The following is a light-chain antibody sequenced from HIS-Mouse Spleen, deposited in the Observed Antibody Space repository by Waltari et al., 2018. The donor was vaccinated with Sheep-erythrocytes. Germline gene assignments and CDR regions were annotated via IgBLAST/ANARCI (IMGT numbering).Light chain of an antibody. CDR2: WAS. CDR1: QSVLYSSNNKNY. CDR3: QQYYSTLT. J-gene: IGKJ4*01. Sequence: DIVMTQSLDSLAVSMGERATINCKSSQSVLYSSNNKNYLAWYQQKQGQPPKLLIYWASTRESGVPDRFSGSGSGTDFTLTISSLQAEDVAVYYCQQYYSTLTFGGGTKVEIK. V-gene: IGKV4-1*01.